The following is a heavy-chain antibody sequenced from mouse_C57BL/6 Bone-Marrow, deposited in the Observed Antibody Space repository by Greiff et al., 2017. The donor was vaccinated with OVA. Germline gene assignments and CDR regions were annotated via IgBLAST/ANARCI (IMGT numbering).Heavy chain of an antibody. Sequence: EVHLVESGGGLVKPGGSLKLSCAASGFTFSSYAMSWVRQTPEKRLEWVATISDGGSYTYYPDNVKGRFTISRDNAKNNLYLQMSHLKSEDTAMYYCAREGYYGFPFAYWGQGTLVTVSA. CDR1: GFTFSSYA. D-gene: IGHD1-1*01. CDR2: ISDGGSYT. V-gene: IGHV5-4*01. CDR3: AREGYYGFPFAY. J-gene: IGHJ3*01.